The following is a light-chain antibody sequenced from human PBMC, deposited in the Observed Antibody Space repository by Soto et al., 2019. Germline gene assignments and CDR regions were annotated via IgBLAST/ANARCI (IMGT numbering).Light chain of an antibody. Sequence: NFMLTQPHSVSESPGTTLTISCTRSSGSIACYYVQWYQQRPGSAPTTVIYEDNKIPSGVPDRFSGSIDSSSNSASLTISGLKTADEADCYCHPYDNINPWVFGGGTKVTVL. CDR1: SGSIACYY. CDR3: HPYDNINPWV. V-gene: IGLV6-57*04. J-gene: IGLJ3*02. CDR2: EDN.